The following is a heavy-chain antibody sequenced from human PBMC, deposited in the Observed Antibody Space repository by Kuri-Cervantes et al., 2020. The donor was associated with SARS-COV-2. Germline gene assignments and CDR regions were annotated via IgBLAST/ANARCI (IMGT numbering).Heavy chain of an antibody. CDR1: GGSFSGYY. J-gene: IGHJ4*02. CDR2: INHSGST. V-gene: IGHV4-34*01. CDR3: ARFPGGSSWYD. Sequence: SETLSLTCAVYGGSFSGYYWSWIRQPPGKGLEWIGEINHSGSTNYNPSLKSRVTISVDTSKNQFSLKLSSVTAADTAVYYCARFPGGSSWYDWGQGTLVTVSS. D-gene: IGHD6-13*01.